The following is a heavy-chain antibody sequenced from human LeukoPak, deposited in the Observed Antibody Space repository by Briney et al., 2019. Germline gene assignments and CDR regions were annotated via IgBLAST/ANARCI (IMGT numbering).Heavy chain of an antibody. J-gene: IGHJ4*02. CDR2: IIPIFGTA. D-gene: IGHD2-2*02. CDR3: AKAPAGGIVVVPAAIRGY. CDR1: GYTFTSYY. Sequence: GASVKVSCKASGYTFTSYYMHWVRQAPGQGLEWMGGIIPIFGTANYAQKFQGRVTITADESTSTAYMELSSLRAEDTAVYYCAKAPAGGIVVVPAAIRGYWGQGTLVTVSS. V-gene: IGHV1-69*13.